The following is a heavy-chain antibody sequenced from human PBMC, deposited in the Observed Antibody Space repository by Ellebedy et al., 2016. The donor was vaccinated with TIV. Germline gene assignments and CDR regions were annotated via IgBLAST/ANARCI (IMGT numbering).Heavy chain of an antibody. CDR3: VRDIFTAPGYGMDV. V-gene: IGHV3-7*03. D-gene: IGHD1-14*01. J-gene: IGHJ6*02. CDR2: VKEDGNDK. Sequence: GESLKISCATSGFNLRSFWMSWVRQAPGKGLEWVANVKEDGNDKYYVDSVKGRFTISRDNAKNSLYLQMNSRRVEDTAVYYCVRDIFTAPGYGMDVWGQGTTVTVSS. CDR1: GFNLRSFW.